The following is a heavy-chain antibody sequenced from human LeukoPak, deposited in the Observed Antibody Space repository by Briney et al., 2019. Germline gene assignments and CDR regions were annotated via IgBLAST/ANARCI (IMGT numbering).Heavy chain of an antibody. D-gene: IGHD6-13*01. V-gene: IGHV5-51*01. CDR3: TRHVSRTAAATY. CDR2: IYPSDSEI. Sequence: GESLEISCQGSGYSFTSYWIGWVRQMPGKGLEWMGIIYPSDSEIRYSPSFQGQVTILVDKSINTAYLQWSSLKASDTATYYCTRHVSRTAAATYWGQGTLVTVSS. CDR1: GYSFTSYW. J-gene: IGHJ4*02.